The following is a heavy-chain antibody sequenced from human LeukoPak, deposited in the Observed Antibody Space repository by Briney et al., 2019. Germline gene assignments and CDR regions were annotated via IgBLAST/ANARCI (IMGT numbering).Heavy chain of an antibody. Sequence: SQTLSLTCAISGDSLSSNSAAWNWVRQSPSRGLGWLGSTYYRSKWYNDYAVSVKSRITINPDTSKNQFSLQLHSVTPEDTAVYYCARSGAAAGSGYGMDVWGQGTTVTVSS. V-gene: IGHV6-1*01. CDR3: ARSGAAAGSGYGMDV. J-gene: IGHJ6*02. CDR2: TYYRSKWYN. D-gene: IGHD6-13*01. CDR1: GDSLSSNSAA.